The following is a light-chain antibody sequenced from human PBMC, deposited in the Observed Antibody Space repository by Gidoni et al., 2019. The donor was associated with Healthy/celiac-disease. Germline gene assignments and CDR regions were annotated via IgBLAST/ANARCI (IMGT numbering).Light chain of an antibody. CDR1: QGISSY. Sequence: DIQLTQTPSFLSASVGDRVTITCRASQGISSYLAWYQQKPGKAPKLLIYAASTLQSGVPSRFSGSVSGTEFTLTISSLQPEDFATYSCQQLNSFRFTFGPGTKVDIK. CDR2: AAS. V-gene: IGKV1-9*01. CDR3: QQLNSFRFT. J-gene: IGKJ3*01.